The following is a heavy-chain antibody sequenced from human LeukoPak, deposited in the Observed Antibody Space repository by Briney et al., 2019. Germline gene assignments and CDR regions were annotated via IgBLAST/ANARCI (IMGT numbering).Heavy chain of an antibody. V-gene: IGHV1-69*13. CDR2: IIPIFGTA. Sequence: SVKVSCKASGGTFSSYAVSWVRQAPGQGLEWMGGIIPIFGTANYARKFQGRVTITADESTNTAYMELSSLRSEDTAVYYCARGAPSVAAPGSFDFWGQGTLVTVSS. CDR3: ARGAPSVAAPGSFDF. CDR1: GGTFSSYA. J-gene: IGHJ4*02. D-gene: IGHD6-6*01.